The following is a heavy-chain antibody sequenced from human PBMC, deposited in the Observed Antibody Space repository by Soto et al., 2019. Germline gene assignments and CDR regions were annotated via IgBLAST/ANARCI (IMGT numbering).Heavy chain of an antibody. CDR3: TVSYNWNYGLFDY. CDR1: GFTFSNAW. J-gene: IGHJ4*02. CDR2: IKSKTDGGTT. Sequence: GGSLRLSCAASGFTFSNAWMSWVRQAPGKGLEWVGHIKSKTDGGTTDYAAPVKGRFTISRDDSKNTLYLQMNSLKTEDTAVYYCTVSYNWNYGLFDYWGQGTLVTVSS. D-gene: IGHD1-7*01. V-gene: IGHV3-15*01.